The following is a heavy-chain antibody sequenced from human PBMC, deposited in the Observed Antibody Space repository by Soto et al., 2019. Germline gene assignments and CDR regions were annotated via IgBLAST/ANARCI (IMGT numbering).Heavy chain of an antibody. D-gene: IGHD5-18*01. J-gene: IGHJ4*02. CDR2: IYYSGST. CDR1: GGSISSSSYY. Sequence: SETLSLTCTVSGGSISSSSYYWGWIRQPPGKGLEWIGSIYYSGSTYYNPSLKSRVTISVDTSKNQFSLKLSSVTAADTAVYYCAEGREGLWFDYWGQGTLVTVSS. V-gene: IGHV4-39*07. CDR3: AEGREGLWFDY.